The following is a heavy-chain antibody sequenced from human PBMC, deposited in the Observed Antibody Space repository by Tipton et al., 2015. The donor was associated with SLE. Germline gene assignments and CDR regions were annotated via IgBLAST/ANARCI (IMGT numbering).Heavy chain of an antibody. V-gene: IGHV3-30*02. CDR1: GFTFSSYG. Sequence: SLRLSCAASGFTFSSYGMHWVRQAPGKGLEWVAFIRYDGSNKYYADSVKGRFTISRDNSKNTLYLQMNSLRAEDSAVYYCARDGRVEGWFDPWGQGTLVTVSS. J-gene: IGHJ5*02. CDR3: ARDGRVEGWFDP. D-gene: IGHD3-10*01. CDR2: IRYDGSNK.